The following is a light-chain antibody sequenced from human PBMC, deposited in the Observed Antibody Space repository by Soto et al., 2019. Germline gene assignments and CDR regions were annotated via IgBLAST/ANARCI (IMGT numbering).Light chain of an antibody. V-gene: IGLV2-23*02. Sequence: QSVLTQPPSASGTPGQRVTIFCYGSSGDVGNYDLVSWYQQIPGKAPQLMIFEVSRRPSRVSDRFSGSKSGNTASLPISGLQAEDEGDGYCCSYAGNGAWVFGGGTKLTVL. CDR3: CSYAGNGAWV. J-gene: IGLJ3*02. CDR2: EVS. CDR1: SGDVGNYDL.